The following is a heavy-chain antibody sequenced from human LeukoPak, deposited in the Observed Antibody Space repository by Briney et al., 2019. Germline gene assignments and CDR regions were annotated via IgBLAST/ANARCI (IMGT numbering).Heavy chain of an antibody. J-gene: IGHJ6*04. CDR3: ARDKNYGSGRSNYYYGMDV. Sequence: ASVKVSCKASGYTFTSYAMHWVRQAPGQRLKWMGWINAGNGNTKYSQKFQGRVAITRDTSASTAYKELSSLRSEDTAVYYCARDKNYGSGRSNYYYGMDVWGKGTTVTVSS. CDR1: GYTFTSYA. CDR2: INAGNGNT. D-gene: IGHD3-10*01. V-gene: IGHV1-3*01.